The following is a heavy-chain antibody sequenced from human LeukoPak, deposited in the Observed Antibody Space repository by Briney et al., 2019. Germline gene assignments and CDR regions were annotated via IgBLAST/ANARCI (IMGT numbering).Heavy chain of an antibody. Sequence: SETLSLTCAVYGGSFSGYYWSWIRQPPGKGLEWIGEINHSGSTNYNPSLKSRVTISVDTSKNQFSLELSSVTAADTAVYCCARGSGIRGGWFDPWGEGTLVTVSS. J-gene: IGHJ5*02. CDR2: INHSGST. CDR1: GGSFSGYY. D-gene: IGHD3-10*01. CDR3: ARGSGIRGGWFDP. V-gene: IGHV4-34*01.